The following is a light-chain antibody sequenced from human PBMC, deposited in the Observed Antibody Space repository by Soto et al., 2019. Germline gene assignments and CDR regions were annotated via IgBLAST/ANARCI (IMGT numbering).Light chain of an antibody. CDR2: AAS. CDR3: QQYGSSPWT. CDR1: QSVRNSL. Sequence: EIVLTQSPGTLSLSPGERATLSCRASQSVRNSLLAWYQQKPGQPPRLPIYAASTRATGTPERFSGSGSGTDFTLTISRLEPEDFAVYYCQQYGSSPWTFGQGTKVDIK. J-gene: IGKJ1*01. V-gene: IGKV3-20*01.